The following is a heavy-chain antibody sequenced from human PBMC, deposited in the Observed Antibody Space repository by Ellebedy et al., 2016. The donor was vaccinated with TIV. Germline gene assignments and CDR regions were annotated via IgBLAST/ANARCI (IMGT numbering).Heavy chain of an antibody. CDR3: VKEAVSRGPNWFDP. CDR2: ISETGDNT. D-gene: IGHD3-10*01. V-gene: IGHV3-23*01. J-gene: IGHJ5*02. CDR1: GFTFSNYA. Sequence: GGSLRLSXLGSGFTFSNYAISWVRQAPGKGLGWVSAISETGDNTYYADSVRGRFATFRDNSKNTVYLQMNSLRVEDTAIYYCVKEAVSRGPNWFDPWGQGTLVTVSS.